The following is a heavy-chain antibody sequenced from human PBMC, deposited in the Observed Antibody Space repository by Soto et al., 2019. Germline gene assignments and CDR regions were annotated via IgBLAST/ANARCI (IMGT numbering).Heavy chain of an antibody. CDR1: GGSISSYY. CDR3: ASMIGDPVLSFDA. CDR2: IFYRGST. Sequence: QVQLQESGPGLVKPSETLSLTCTVSGGSISSYYWSWSRQPPGKGLEWIGFIFYRGSTGYNPSLKSRVTIAIDTSEYQFSLKLNSVTAADTAVYYCASMIGDPVLSFDAWGQGTLVAVSS. J-gene: IGHJ5*02. D-gene: IGHD3-10*02. V-gene: IGHV4-59*01.